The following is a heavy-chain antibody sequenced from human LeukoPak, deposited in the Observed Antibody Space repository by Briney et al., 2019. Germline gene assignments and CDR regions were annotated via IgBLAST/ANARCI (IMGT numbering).Heavy chain of an antibody. D-gene: IGHD3-10*01. CDR1: GFTFSNAW. CDR3: TTDPFGESHYYYYYGMDV. Sequence: GGSLRLSCAASGFTFSNAWMSWVRQAPGKGLEWVGRIKSKTDGGTTDYAAPVKGRFTISRGDSKNTLYLQMNSLKTEDTAVYYCTTDPFGESHYYYYYGMDVWGKGTTVTVSS. CDR2: IKSKTDGGTT. V-gene: IGHV3-15*01. J-gene: IGHJ6*04.